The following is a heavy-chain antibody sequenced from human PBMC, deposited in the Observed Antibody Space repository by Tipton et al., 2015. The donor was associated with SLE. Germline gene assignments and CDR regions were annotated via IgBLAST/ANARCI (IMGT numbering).Heavy chain of an antibody. Sequence: LSLTCTVSGVSISSGNYYWSWIRQPAGKGLEWVATMDLDGTEKFYVGSVEGRFTISRDNAKNSLYLQLNSLRAEDTAVYYCTRESHATFDIWGQGTTVIVSS. J-gene: IGHJ3*02. V-gene: IGHV3-7*01. CDR1: GVSISSGNYY. D-gene: IGHD2-2*01. CDR2: MDLDGTEK. CDR3: TRESHATFDI.